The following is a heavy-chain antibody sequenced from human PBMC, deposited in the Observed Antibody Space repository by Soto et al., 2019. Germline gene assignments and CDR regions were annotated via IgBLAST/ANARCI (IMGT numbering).Heavy chain of an antibody. CDR2: LHSGGDT. CDR3: AIDGPYYYPSRMDV. CDR1: GIPVSSNY. D-gene: IGHD3-10*01. J-gene: IGHJ6*02. Sequence: EVQLVESGGGLVQPGGSLRLSCVASGIPVSSNYMTWVRQAPGKGLEWVSVLHSGGDTYYANSVKGRFTISRHDSTNTVFLQMNSLTAEDTAVYYCAIDGPYYYPSRMDVWGQGTTVTVAS. V-gene: IGHV3-53*04.